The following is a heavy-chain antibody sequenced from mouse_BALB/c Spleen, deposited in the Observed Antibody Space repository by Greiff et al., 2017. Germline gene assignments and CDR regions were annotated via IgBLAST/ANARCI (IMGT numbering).Heavy chain of an antibody. V-gene: IGHV5-4*02. Sequence: EVMLVESGGGLVKPGGSLKLSCAASGFTFSDYYMYWVRQTPEKRLEWVATISDGGSYTYYPDSVKGRFTISRDNAKNNLYLQMSSLKSEDTAMYYCARGGGYYAMDYWGQGTSVTVSS. CDR2: ISDGGSYT. CDR3: ARGGGYYAMDY. CDR1: GFTFSDYY. J-gene: IGHJ4*01.